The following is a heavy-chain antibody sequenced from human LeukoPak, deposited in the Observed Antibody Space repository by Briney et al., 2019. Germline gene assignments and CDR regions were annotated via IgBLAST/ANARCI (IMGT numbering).Heavy chain of an antibody. CDR2: ISSSSSYI. CDR1: GFTFSSYS. CDR3: ARGGFGVATIEEAFDI. V-gene: IGHV3-21*01. J-gene: IGHJ3*02. D-gene: IGHD5-12*01. Sequence: PGGSLRLSCAASGFTFSSYSMNWVRQAPGKGPEWVSSISSSSSYIYYADSVKGRFTISRDNAKNSLYLQMNSLRAEDTAVYYCARGGFGVATIEEAFDIWGQGTMVTVSS.